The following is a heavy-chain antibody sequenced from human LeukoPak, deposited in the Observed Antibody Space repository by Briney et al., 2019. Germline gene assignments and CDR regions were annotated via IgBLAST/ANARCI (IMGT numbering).Heavy chain of an antibody. Sequence: SETLSLTCTVSGGSISSYYWSWTRQPPGKGLEWIGYIYYSGSTNYNPSLKSRVTISVDTSKNQFSLKLSSVTAADTAVYYCARHEVWHAFDIWGQGTMVTVSS. J-gene: IGHJ3*02. CDR2: IYYSGST. CDR1: GGSISSYY. CDR3: ARHEVWHAFDI. V-gene: IGHV4-59*08.